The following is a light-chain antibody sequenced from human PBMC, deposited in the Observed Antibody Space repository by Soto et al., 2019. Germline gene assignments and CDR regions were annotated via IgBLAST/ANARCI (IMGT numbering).Light chain of an antibody. J-gene: IGKJ5*01. CDR2: GAS. Sequence: EIVLTQSPATLSLSPGERATLSFRASQSVSSYLAWYQQKPGQAPRLLISGASNRATGIPARFSGSGSGTDFTLTISSLEPEDFAVYYCQQRSSWPLITFGQGTRLEIK. CDR1: QSVSSY. V-gene: IGKV3-11*01. CDR3: QQRSSWPLIT.